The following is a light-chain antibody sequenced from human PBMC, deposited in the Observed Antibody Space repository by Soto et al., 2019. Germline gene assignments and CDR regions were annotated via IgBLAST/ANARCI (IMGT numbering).Light chain of an antibody. CDR3: CSYTSGSTSVV. CDR1: GADVGAYNN. Sequence: QSALTQPASVSGSPGQSVTISCTATGADVGAYNNVSWYQQHPGRAPKLIIFDVFNRPSGVSNRFSGSRSGKTASLTISGLQPDDEAHYYCCSYTSGSTSVVFGGRTKLTVL. J-gene: IGLJ2*01. CDR2: DVF. V-gene: IGLV2-14*03.